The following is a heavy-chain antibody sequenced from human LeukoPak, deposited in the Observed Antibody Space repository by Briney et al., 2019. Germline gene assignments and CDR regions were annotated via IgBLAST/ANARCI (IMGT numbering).Heavy chain of an antibody. Sequence: GGSLRLSCAASGFTFSSYSMNWVRQAPGKGLEWVAFIRYDGSNKYYADSVKGRFTTSRDNSKNTLYLQMNSLRAEDTAVYYCARGRREYCSSTSCYGYFQHWGQGTLVTVSS. CDR2: IRYDGSNK. V-gene: IGHV3-30*02. CDR1: GFTFSSYS. J-gene: IGHJ1*01. D-gene: IGHD2-2*01. CDR3: ARGRREYCSSTSCYGYFQH.